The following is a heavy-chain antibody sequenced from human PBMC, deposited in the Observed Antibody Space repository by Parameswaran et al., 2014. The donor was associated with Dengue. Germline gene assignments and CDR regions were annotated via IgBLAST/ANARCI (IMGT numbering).Heavy chain of an antibody. D-gene: IGHD1-26*01. J-gene: IGHJ4*02. Sequence: SWVRQAPGQGLEWMGWISAYNGNTNYAQKLQGRVTMTTDTSTSTAYMELRSLRSDDTAVYYCARVHVGATHPWGYWGQRTLVTVSS. CDR2: ISAYNGNT. V-gene: IGHV1-18*01. CDR3: ARVHVGATHPWGY.